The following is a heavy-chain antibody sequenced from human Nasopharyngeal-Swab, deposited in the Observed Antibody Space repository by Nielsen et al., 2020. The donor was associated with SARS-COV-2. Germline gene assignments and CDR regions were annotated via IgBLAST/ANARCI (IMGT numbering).Heavy chain of an antibody. D-gene: IGHD3-22*01. CDR1: GGTFSSYA. J-gene: IGHJ6*02. V-gene: IGHV1-69*04. Sequence: SVKVSCKASGGTFSSYAISWVRQDPGQGLEWMGRIIPIFGIANYAQKLQGRVTITADKSTSTAYMELSSLRSEDTAVYYCASQGGGDYYDSRRYYNYVMDVWGQGTTVTVSS. CDR3: ASQGGGDYYDSRRYYNYVMDV. CDR2: IIPIFGIA.